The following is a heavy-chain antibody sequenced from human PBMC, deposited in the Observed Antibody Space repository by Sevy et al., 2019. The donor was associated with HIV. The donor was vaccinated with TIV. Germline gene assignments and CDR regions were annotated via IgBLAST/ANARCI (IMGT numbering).Heavy chain of an antibody. CDR1: AFIFSSYA. CDR2: ISYDGTNK. D-gene: IGHD3-22*01. CDR3: ARDPRDYYDSSGYFDY. J-gene: IGHJ4*02. V-gene: IGHV3-30-3*01. Sequence: GGSLRLSCAASAFIFSSYAMHWVRQAPGKGLEWVAVISYDGTNKYFADSVKGRFTISRDNSKNTVYLQMISLRPEDTAVYYCARDPRDYYDSSGYFDYWGQGSLVTVSS.